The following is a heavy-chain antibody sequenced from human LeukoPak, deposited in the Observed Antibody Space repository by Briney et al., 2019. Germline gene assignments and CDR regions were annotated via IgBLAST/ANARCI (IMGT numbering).Heavy chain of an antibody. D-gene: IGHD3-10*01. J-gene: IGHJ5*02. CDR2: INPGGSSI. V-gene: IGHV3-74*01. CDR1: GFTFSSYW. Sequence: GGSLRLSCAASGFTFSSYWMHWVRQVPGKGLVWVARINPGGSSITYADSVKGRFTISRDNAKNTLYLQMDSLRAEDTAVYYCAKEAMIWFGLNWFDPWGQGTLVTVSS. CDR3: AKEAMIWFGLNWFDP.